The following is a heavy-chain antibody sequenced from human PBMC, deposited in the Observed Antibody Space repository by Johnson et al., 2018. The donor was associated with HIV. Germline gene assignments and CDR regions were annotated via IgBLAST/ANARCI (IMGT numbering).Heavy chain of an antibody. CDR1: GFTFSSYG. CDR3: ARGEMATTYHDAFDI. J-gene: IGHJ3*02. V-gene: IGHV3-30*02. Sequence: QVQLVESGGGVVQPGGSLRLSCAASGFTFSSYGMHWVRQAPGKGLEWVAFIRYDGSNKYYADSVTGRFTSSRDNSKNTLYLQMNSLRAEDTAVYYCARGEMATTYHDAFDIWGQGTMVTVSS. CDR2: IRYDGSNK. D-gene: IGHD5-24*01.